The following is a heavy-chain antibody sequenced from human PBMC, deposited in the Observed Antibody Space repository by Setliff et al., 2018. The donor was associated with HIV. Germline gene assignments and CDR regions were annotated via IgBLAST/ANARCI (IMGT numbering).Heavy chain of an antibody. Sequence: SETLSLTCTVSGGSLTSSSYYWGWIRQPPGKGLEWLGLVYYRGITFYSPSLKSPVTISIDTSKSQFSLRLSSVTAADTAVYYCARSTYYYGSGKGSGWFDPWGQGTLVTVSS. CDR1: GGSLTSSSYY. CDR3: ARSTYYYGSGKGSGWFDP. D-gene: IGHD3-10*01. V-gene: IGHV4-39*01. CDR2: VYYRGIT. J-gene: IGHJ5*02.